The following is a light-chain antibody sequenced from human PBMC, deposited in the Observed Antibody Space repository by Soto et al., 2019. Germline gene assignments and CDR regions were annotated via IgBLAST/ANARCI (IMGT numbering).Light chain of an antibody. CDR3: QHYGSTPRT. Sequence: EIVLTQSPGTLSLSPGERATLSCRASQSISSSYLAWYQHKPGLTPRLLIYGASSRATGIPDRFSGSGSGTDFTLTISRLEPEDFAVYYCQHYGSTPRTFGQGTKVEIK. CDR1: QSISSSY. CDR2: GAS. V-gene: IGKV3-20*01. J-gene: IGKJ1*01.